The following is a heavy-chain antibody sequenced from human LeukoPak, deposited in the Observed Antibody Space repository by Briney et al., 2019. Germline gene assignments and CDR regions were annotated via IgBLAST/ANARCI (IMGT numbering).Heavy chain of an antibody. D-gene: IGHD3-10*01. Sequence: ASVKVSCKASGYTFTGYYMHWVRQAPGQGLEWMGWINPNSGGTNYAQKFQGRVTMTRNTSISTAYMELSSLRSEDTAVYYCARVGGDMGDYYGSGSYGYWGQGTLVTVSS. CDR1: GYTFTGYY. CDR2: INPNSGGT. CDR3: ARVGGDMGDYYGSGSYGY. V-gene: IGHV1-2*02. J-gene: IGHJ4*02.